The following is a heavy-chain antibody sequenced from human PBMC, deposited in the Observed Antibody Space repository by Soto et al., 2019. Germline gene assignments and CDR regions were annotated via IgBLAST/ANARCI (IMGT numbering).Heavy chain of an antibody. CDR3: ATGGHNDGYNFYHGMDV. CDR2: VIPLFDTA. CDR1: GGIFTNNA. D-gene: IGHD5-18*01. V-gene: IGHV1-69*01. Sequence: QVQVVQSGAEVKKPGSSVKVSCKVSGGIFTNNAISWVRQAPGQGLEWLGGVIPLFDTAYYAQIFRGRLRFSTDGATTTAYMVLSGLTSADTAVYFCATGGHNDGYNFYHGMDVWGQGTTVTVS. J-gene: IGHJ6*02.